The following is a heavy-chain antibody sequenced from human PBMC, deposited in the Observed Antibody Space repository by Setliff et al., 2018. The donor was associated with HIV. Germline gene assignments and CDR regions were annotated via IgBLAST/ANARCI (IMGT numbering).Heavy chain of an antibody. V-gene: IGHV4-4*09. Sequence: SETLSLTCTVSGGSISSYYWSWIRQPPGKGLEWIGNIHSSGSTNYNPSLKSRVTISVDTSENQFSLKLNSVTAAGTAVYYCARRGRDGVFIMFATGFDPWGQGTLVTVSS. CDR3: ARRGRDGVFIMFATGFDP. D-gene: IGHD2-8*01. CDR1: GGSISSYY. CDR2: IHSSGST. J-gene: IGHJ5*02.